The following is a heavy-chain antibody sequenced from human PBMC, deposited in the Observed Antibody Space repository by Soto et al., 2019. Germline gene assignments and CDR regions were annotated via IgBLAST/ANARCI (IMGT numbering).Heavy chain of an antibody. CDR1: GGSFSGYY. CDR3: ARDSRILTGYYSVNWFDP. V-gene: IGHV4-34*01. J-gene: IGHJ5*02. CDR2: INHSGST. D-gene: IGHD3-9*01. Sequence: QVQLQQWGAGLLKPSETLSLTCAVYGGSFSGYYWSWIRQPPGKGLEWIGEINHSGSTNYNPSLKSRVTTSVDTSKNQFSLKLSSVTAADPAVYYCARDSRILTGYYSVNWFDPWGQGTLVTVSS.